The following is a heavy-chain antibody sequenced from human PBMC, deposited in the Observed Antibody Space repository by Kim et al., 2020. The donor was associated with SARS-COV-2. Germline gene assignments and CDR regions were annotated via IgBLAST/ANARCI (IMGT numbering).Heavy chain of an antibody. CDR2: ISSSGSTI. CDR1: GFTFSSYE. Sequence: GGSLRLSCAASGFTFSSYEMNWVRQAPGKGLEWVSYISSSGSTIYYADSVKGRFTISRDNAKNSLYLQMNSLRAEDTAVYYCARDQIPDVDTAMVTYYYYGMDVWGQGTTVTVSS. J-gene: IGHJ6*02. D-gene: IGHD5-18*01. CDR3: ARDQIPDVDTAMVTYYYYGMDV. V-gene: IGHV3-48*03.